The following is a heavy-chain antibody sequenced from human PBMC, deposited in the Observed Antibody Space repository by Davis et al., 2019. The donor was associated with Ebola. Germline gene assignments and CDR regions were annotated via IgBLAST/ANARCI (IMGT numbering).Heavy chain of an antibody. CDR2: INHSGST. Sequence: MPSETLSLTCAVYGGSFSGYYWSWIRQPPGKGLAWIGEINHSGSTNYNPSLKSRVTISVDTSKNQFSLKLSSVTAADTAVYYCARHYSGLGQYDFWSGAQGGWFDPWGQGTLVTVSS. CDR3: ARHYSGLGQYDFWSGAQGGWFDP. CDR1: GGSFSGYY. V-gene: IGHV4-34*01. D-gene: IGHD3-3*01. J-gene: IGHJ5*02.